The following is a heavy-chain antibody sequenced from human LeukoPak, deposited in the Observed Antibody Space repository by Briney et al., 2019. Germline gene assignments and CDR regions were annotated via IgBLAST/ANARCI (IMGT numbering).Heavy chain of an antibody. CDR1: GFTFSSYA. Sequence: GGSLRLSCAASGFTFSSYAMSWVRQAPGKGLEWVSAISGSGGSTYYADSVKGRFTISRDNSKNTLYLQMNSLRAEDTAVYYCAKDRRRVKYYYGSSGYYSFPDYWGQGTLVTVSS. CDR3: AKDRRRVKYYYGSSGYYSFPDY. CDR2: ISGSGGST. V-gene: IGHV3-23*01. D-gene: IGHD3-22*01. J-gene: IGHJ4*02.